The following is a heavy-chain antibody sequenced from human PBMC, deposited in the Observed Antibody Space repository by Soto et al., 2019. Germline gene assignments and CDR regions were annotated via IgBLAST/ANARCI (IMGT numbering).Heavy chain of an antibody. CDR2: IYSDGST. CDR1: GFTVSSNY. CDR3: ATVGTDHSYYFDY. D-gene: IGHD2-8*02. Sequence: GSLRLSCAASGFTVSSNYMSWVRQAPGKGLEWVSIIYSDGSTYYADSVKGRFTISRDNSKNTLYLQMNSLRAEDTAVYYCATVGTDHSYYFDYWGQGTLVTVS. V-gene: IGHV3-53*01. J-gene: IGHJ4*02.